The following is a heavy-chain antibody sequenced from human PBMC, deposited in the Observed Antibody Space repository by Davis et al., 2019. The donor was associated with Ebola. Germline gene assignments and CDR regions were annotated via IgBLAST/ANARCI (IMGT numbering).Heavy chain of an antibody. J-gene: IGHJ5*02. D-gene: IGHD6-13*01. CDR2: IRSDGINR. Sequence: PGGSLRLSCAASGFIFSSYVIHWVRQAPGKGLEWVAFIRSDGINRYYTDSVKGRFTISRDNSKNTVDLQMNSLRREDTAVYYCGKGEAAVAGTQVDPWGQGTLVTVSS. CDR3: GKGEAAVAGTQVDP. V-gene: IGHV3-30*02. CDR1: GFIFSSYV.